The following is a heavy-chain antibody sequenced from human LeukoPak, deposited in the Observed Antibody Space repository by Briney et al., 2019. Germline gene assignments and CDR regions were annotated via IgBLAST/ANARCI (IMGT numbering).Heavy chain of an antibody. J-gene: IGHJ4*02. CDR2: ISAYNGNT. D-gene: IGHD3-3*01. CDR3: AREDDFWSGYGFDY. Sequence: ASVKVSCKASGYTFTNYGISWVRQAPGQGLEWMGWISAYNGNTNYAQKFQGRVTMTRDTSISTAYMELSRLRSDDTAVYYCAREDDFWSGYGFDYWGQGTLVTVSS. CDR1: GYTFTNYG. V-gene: IGHV1-18*01.